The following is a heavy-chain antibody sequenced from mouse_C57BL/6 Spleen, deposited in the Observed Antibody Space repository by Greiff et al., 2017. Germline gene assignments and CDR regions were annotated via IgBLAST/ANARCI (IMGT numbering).Heavy chain of an antibody. CDR1: GYTFTSYW. CDR2: IDPSDSYT. CDR3: ARGRNENYFDY. J-gene: IGHJ2*01. Sequence: QVQLQQPGAELVMPGASVKLSCKASGYTFTSYWMHWVKQRPGQGLEWIGEIDPSDSYTNYNQKFKGKSTLTVDKSSSTAYMQLSSLTSEDSAVYCCARGRNENYFDYWGQGTTLTVSS. V-gene: IGHV1-69*01.